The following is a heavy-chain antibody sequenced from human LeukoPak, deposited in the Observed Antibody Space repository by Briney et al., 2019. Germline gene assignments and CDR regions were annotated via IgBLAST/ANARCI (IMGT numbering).Heavy chain of an antibody. J-gene: IGHJ3*02. V-gene: IGHV5-51*01. CDR1: GCGFSSHW. D-gene: IGHD6-13*01. CDR2: IYPGDSDT. Sequence: GVAVQISFQACGCGFSSHWIAWVRPMAGKGGEGMGIIYPGDSDTRYSPSFQGQVTISVDQSISTAYLQWSSLKASDTAMYYCATPYSSSWYEGHDAFDIWGQATMVTVSS. CDR3: ATPYSSSWYEGHDAFDI.